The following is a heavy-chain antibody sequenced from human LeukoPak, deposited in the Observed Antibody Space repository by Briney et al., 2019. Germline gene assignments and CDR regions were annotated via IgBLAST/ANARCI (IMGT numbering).Heavy chain of an antibody. J-gene: IGHJ6*02. V-gene: IGHV3-21*01. CDR3: ARERSSSSGMDV. CDR2: ISSSSYI. D-gene: IGHD6-6*01. Sequence: GGSLRLSCAASGFTFSSYSMNWVRQAPGKGLEWVSSISSSSYIYYADSVKGRFTISRDNAKNSLYLQMNSLRAEDTAVYYCARERSSSSGMDVWGQGTTVTVSS. CDR1: GFTFSSYS.